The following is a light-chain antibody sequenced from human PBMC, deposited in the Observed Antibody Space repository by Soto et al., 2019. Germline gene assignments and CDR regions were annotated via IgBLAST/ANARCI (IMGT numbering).Light chain of an antibody. J-gene: IGKJ1*01. Sequence: MTQAPSTLSASVGDRVTITWRASQTISSNLAWYQQKPGQAPRLLIYGASTRATGIPARFSGSGSGTEFTLTISSLQSEDFAVYFCQQYNNWPPWTFGQGTKVDIK. CDR2: GAS. CDR1: QTISSN. CDR3: QQYNNWPPWT. V-gene: IGKV3-15*01.